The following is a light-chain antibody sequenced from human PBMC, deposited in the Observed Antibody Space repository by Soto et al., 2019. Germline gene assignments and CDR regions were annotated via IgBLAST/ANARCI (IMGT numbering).Light chain of an antibody. J-gene: IGKJ3*01. CDR2: SAS. V-gene: IGKV3-15*01. Sequence: EIVMTQSPVTLSVSPGERATLSCTASQSVNNNVAWYRQKPGHTPRLLIYSASIGATGTPARFSGSGSGSDFTLTISSLQSEDFAVYYCQQYNKWPLNFGPGTKVDIK. CDR1: QSVNNN. CDR3: QQYNKWPLN.